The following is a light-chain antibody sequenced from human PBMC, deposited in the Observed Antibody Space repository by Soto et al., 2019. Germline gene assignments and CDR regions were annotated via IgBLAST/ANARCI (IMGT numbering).Light chain of an antibody. CDR3: QQYGSSPPLT. V-gene: IGKV3-20*01. CDR2: GAS. CDR1: QSVSTF. J-gene: IGKJ5*01. Sequence: EIVLTQSPATLSLSPGERATLSCRASQSVSTFLAWYQHKPGQAPRLLIYGASSRATGIPDRFSGSGSGTDFTLTISRLEPEDFVVYYCQQYGSSPPLTFGQGTRLEIK.